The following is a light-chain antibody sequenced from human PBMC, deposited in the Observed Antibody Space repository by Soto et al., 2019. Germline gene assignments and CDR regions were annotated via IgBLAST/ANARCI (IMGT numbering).Light chain of an antibody. J-gene: IGLJ2*01. CDR2: DVS. Sequence: QSALTQPASVSGFPGQSITISCTGTGSDVGGYNYVSWYQQHPGKAHKVMIYDVSNRPSGVSNRFSGSKSGNTASLTIARLQDQDEAGYYCSSYTRASTPLVLGGAAKRTVL. CDR1: GSDVGGYNY. CDR3: SSYTRASTPLV. V-gene: IGLV2-14*01.